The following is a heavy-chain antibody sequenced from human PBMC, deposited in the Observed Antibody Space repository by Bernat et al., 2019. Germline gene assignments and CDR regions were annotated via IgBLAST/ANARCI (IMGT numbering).Heavy chain of an antibody. V-gene: IGHV3-30*18. CDR3: AKDYATSMDY. D-gene: IGHD1-26*01. CDR2: ISYDGSNK. J-gene: IGHJ4*02. Sequence: QVQLVESGGGVVQPGRSLRLSCAASGFTFSSYVMHWVRQAPGKGLEWVAVISYDGSNKYYADSVKGRFTISRDNSKNTLYLQMNSLRAEDTAVYYCAKDYATSMDYWGQGTLVTVSS. CDR1: GFTFSSYV.